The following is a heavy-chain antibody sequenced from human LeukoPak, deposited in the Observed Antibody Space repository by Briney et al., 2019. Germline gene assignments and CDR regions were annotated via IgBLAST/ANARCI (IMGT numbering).Heavy chain of an antibody. CDR3: ASRSENWFDP. J-gene: IGHJ5*02. CDR2: IIPIFGTA. Sequence: SVKVSCKASGYTFTSYGISWVRQAPGQGLEWMGGIIPIFGTANYAQKFQGRVTITADESTSTAYMELSSLRSEDTAVYYCASRSENWFDPWGQGTLVTVSS. CDR1: GYTFTSYG. V-gene: IGHV1-69*13.